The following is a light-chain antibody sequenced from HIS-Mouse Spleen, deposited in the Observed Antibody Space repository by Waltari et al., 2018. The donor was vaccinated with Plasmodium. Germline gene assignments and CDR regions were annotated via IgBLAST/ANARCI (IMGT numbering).Light chain of an antibody. J-gene: IGLJ3*02. V-gene: IGLV3-10*01. CDR3: YSTDSSGNHRV. CDR1: ALPNNS. Sequence: SYELTQPPSVSVSPGQTARITSSSAALPNNSASLSQQKSGQAPVLVIYEDSKRPSGIPERFSGSSSGTMATLTISGAQVEDEADYYCYSTDSSGNHRVFGGGTKLTVL. CDR2: EDS.